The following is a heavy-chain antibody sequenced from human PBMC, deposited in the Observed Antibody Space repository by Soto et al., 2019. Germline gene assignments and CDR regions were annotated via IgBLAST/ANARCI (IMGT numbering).Heavy chain of an antibody. CDR3: ARLAMATRRGYYGMDV. CDR2: IDPSDSYT. D-gene: IGHD5-12*01. J-gene: IGHJ6*02. CDR1: GYSFTSYW. Sequence: GESLKISCRGSGYSFTSYWISWVRQMPGKGLEWMGRIDPSDSYTNYSPSFQGHVTISADKSISTAYLQWSSLKASDTAMYYCARLAMATRRGYYGMDVWGQGTTVTVSS. V-gene: IGHV5-10-1*01.